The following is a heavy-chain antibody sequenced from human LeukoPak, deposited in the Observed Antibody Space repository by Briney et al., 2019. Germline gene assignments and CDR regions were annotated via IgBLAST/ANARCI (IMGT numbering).Heavy chain of an antibody. Sequence: SETLSLTCAVYGGSFSVYYWSWIRQPPGKGLECIGEINHSGSTNYNPSLKSRVTISVDTSKNQFSLKLSSVTAADTAVYYCARFDNTAAGSDYWGQGTLVTVSS. D-gene: IGHD6-13*01. CDR3: ARFDNTAAGSDY. CDR2: INHSGST. V-gene: IGHV4-34*01. CDR1: GGSFSVYY. J-gene: IGHJ4*02.